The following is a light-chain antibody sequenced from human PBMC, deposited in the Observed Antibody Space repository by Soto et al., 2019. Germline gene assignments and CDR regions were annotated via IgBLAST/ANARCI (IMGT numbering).Light chain of an antibody. CDR2: DAS. Sequence: EIVLTQSPDTLSLSPGERATLSCRASQSVSSSLAWYQQKPGPAPRLLIYDASNRATGIPARFSGSGSGTDFTLTISSLEPEDFAVYYCQQRSNWPPEVTFGPGTKVDIK. CDR3: QQRSNWPPEVT. J-gene: IGKJ3*01. CDR1: QSVSSS. V-gene: IGKV3-11*01.